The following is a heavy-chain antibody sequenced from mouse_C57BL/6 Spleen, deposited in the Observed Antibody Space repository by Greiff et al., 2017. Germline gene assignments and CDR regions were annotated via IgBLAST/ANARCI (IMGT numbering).Heavy chain of an antibody. D-gene: IGHD1-1*01. CDR1: GYSITSDY. CDR2: IRYSGST. J-gene: IGHJ1*03. Sequence: EVQLQQSGPGVPKASQTLSLTCSVTGYSITSDYWNVHRKFPGKKLEYMGYIRYSGSTYHHPSLKSRISITRDTSKNQYYLQLNSVTTEDTATYYCARSDYYGSGYFDVWGTGTTVTVSS. V-gene: IGHV3-8*01. CDR3: ARSDYYGSGYFDV.